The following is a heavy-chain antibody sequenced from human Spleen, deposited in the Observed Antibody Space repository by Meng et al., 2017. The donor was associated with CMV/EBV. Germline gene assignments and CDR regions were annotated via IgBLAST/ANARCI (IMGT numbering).Heavy chain of an antibody. CDR1: GGSISSNY. Sequence: GSLRLSCTVSGGSISSNYWSWIRQSPGMGLEWIGYIYYSGSTNYNPSLKSRVTISVDTSKNQFSLKLSSVTAADTAVYYCARALYDFWSGHTYYGMDVWGQGTTVTVSS. V-gene: IGHV4-59*01. CDR3: ARALYDFWSGHTYYGMDV. CDR2: IYYSGST. J-gene: IGHJ6*02. D-gene: IGHD3-3*01.